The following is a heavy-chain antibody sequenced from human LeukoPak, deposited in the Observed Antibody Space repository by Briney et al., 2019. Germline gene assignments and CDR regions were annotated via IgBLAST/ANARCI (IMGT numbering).Heavy chain of an antibody. V-gene: IGHV3-23*01. CDR2: ISGSGGST. CDR1: GFTSSSYA. D-gene: IGHD5-24*01. CDR3: ASNLEMATTPPDY. Sequence: GGSLRLSCAASGFTSSSYAMSWVRQAPGKGLEWVSAISGSGGSTYYADSVKGRFTISRDNSKNTLYLQMNSLRAEDTAVYYCASNLEMATTPPDYWGQGTLVTVSS. J-gene: IGHJ4*02.